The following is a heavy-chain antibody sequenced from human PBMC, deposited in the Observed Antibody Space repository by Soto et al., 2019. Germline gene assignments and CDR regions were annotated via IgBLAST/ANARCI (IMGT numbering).Heavy chain of an antibody. CDR3: ARDKQTPTFSSSWFTFEYTWFDP. D-gene: IGHD6-13*01. CDR2: ISSSSSYI. J-gene: IGHJ5*02. CDR1: GFTFSSYS. Sequence: EVQLVESGGGLVKPGGSLRLSCAASGFTFSSYSMNWVRQAPGKGLEWVSSISSSSSYIYYADSVKGRFTISRDNAKNSLYLQMNSLRAEDTAVYYCARDKQTPTFSSSWFTFEYTWFDPWGQGTLVTVSS. V-gene: IGHV3-21*01.